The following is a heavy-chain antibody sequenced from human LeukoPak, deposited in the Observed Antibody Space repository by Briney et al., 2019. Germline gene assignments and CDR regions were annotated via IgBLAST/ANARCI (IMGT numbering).Heavy chain of an antibody. CDR3: ARIYVWGSYSPYYFDY. J-gene: IGHJ4*02. CDR2: IYSGGST. V-gene: IGHV3-53*01. CDR1: GFTVSNNY. D-gene: IGHD3-16*01. Sequence: GGSLRLSCAASGFTVSNNYMSWVRQAPGKGLEWVSVIYSGGSTYYADSVKGRFTISRDNSKNTLYLQMNSLRAGDTAVYYCARIYVWGSYSPYYFDYWGQGILVTVSS.